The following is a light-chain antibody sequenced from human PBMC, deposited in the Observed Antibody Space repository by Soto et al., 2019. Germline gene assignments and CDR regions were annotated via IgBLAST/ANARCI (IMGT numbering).Light chain of an antibody. Sequence: ELEMTQCPATLSVSPGERATLSCRASQSVSSNLAWFQQKPGQAPRLLIYGASTRATGIPARFSGSGSGTEFTLTISSLQSEDFAIYFCQQYNNWPRTFGQGTKVEVK. V-gene: IGKV3-15*01. J-gene: IGKJ1*01. CDR3: QQYNNWPRT. CDR2: GAS. CDR1: QSVSSN.